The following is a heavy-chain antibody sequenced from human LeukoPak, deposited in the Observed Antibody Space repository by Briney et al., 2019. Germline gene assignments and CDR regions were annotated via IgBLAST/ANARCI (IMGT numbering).Heavy chain of an antibody. V-gene: IGHV4-34*01. CDR3: ARGRGSGYYYFDY. Sequence: GSLRLSCAASGFTFSSYWMSWIRQPPGKGLEWIGEINHSGSTNYNPSLKSRVTISVDTSKNQFSLKLSSVTAADTAVYYCARGRGSGYYYFDYWGQGTLVTVSS. J-gene: IGHJ4*02. CDR1: GFTFSSYW. D-gene: IGHD3-22*01. CDR2: INHSGST.